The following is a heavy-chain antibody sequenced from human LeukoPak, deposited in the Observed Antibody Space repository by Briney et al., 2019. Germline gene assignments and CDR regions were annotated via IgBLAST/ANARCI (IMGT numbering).Heavy chain of an antibody. V-gene: IGHV3-53*01. CDR2: IYSGDNT. Sequence: PGGSLRLSCAASGFSVSTKYMSWVRQAPAKGLEWVSVIYSGDNTYYADFVKGRFTISRDNSKNTLYLQMNSLRAEDTAVYFCAREGSGYTYGYNDAFDLWGQGTMVTVSS. J-gene: IGHJ3*01. CDR1: GFSVSTKY. CDR3: AREGSGYTYGYNDAFDL. D-gene: IGHD5-18*01.